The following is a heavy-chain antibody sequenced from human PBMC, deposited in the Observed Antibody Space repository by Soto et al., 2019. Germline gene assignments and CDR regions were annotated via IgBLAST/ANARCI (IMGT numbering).Heavy chain of an antibody. V-gene: IGHV3-30*03. D-gene: IGHD5-18*01. CDR2: ISYDGSNK. Sequence: GGSLRLSCAASGFTFSSYGMHWVRQAPGKGLEWVAVISYDGSNKYYADSVKGRFTISRDNSKNTLYLQMNSLRAEDTAVYYCARVRGYSYGEVFDYWGQGTLVTVSS. CDR1: GFTFSSYG. J-gene: IGHJ4*02. CDR3: ARVRGYSYGEVFDY.